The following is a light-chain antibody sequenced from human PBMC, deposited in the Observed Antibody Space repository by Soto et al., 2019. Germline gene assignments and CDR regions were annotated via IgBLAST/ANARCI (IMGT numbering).Light chain of an antibody. Sequence: EIVLTQSPGTLSLSPGARAPLSCRASQSVSSSYLAWYQQKPGQAPRLLIYDASNRATGIPARFSGSGSGTDFTLTISSLEPEDFAVYYCQQRSNWPPVVTFGGGTKVDIK. V-gene: IGKV3D-20*02. J-gene: IGKJ4*01. CDR2: DAS. CDR3: QQRSNWPPVVT. CDR1: QSVSSSY.